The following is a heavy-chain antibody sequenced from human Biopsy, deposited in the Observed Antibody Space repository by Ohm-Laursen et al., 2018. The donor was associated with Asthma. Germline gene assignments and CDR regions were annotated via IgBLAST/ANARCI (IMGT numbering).Heavy chain of an antibody. V-gene: IGHV1-69*13. Sequence: EASVKVSCKSLGGTFNTYVIGWVRQAPGQGLEWMGGINSVFGTTTYPQKFQERVTITADDSTSTVYMELSSLRSEDTAVYYCARKAGSCISRTCYSLDFWGQGTLVTVSS. J-gene: IGHJ4*02. CDR3: ARKAGSCISRTCYSLDF. CDR2: INSVFGTT. D-gene: IGHD2-2*01. CDR1: GGTFNTYV.